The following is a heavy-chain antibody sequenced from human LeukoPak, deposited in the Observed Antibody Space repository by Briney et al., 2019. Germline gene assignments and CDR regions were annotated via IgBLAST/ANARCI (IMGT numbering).Heavy chain of an antibody. CDR3: ARDLSGMDV. CDR1: GFTFSNYA. J-gene: IGHJ6*02. V-gene: IGHV3-33*08. CDR2: IWYDGSNK. Sequence: GGSLRLSCAASGFTFSNYAMSWVRQAPGRGLEWVAVIWYDGSNKYYADSVKGRFTISRDNSKNTLYLQMNSLRAEDTAVYYCARDLSGMDVWGQGTTVTVSS.